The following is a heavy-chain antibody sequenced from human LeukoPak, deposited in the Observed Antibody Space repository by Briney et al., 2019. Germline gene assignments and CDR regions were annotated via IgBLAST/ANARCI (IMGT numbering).Heavy chain of an antibody. CDR3: ARDSVEYSSSSDLGY. Sequence: ASVKVSCKASGYTSTGYYMHWVRQAPGQGLEWMGWINPNSGGTNYAQKFQGRVTMTRDTSISTAYMELSRLRSDDTAVYYCARDSVEYSSSSDLGYWGQGTLVTVSS. CDR2: INPNSGGT. D-gene: IGHD6-6*01. CDR1: GYTSTGYY. J-gene: IGHJ4*02. V-gene: IGHV1-2*02.